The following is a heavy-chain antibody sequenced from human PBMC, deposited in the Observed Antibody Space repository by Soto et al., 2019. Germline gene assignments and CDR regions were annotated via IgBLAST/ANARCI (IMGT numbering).Heavy chain of an antibody. V-gene: IGHV1-8*01. CDR3: VRGGFLSHDHVIIAPATLGFDP. J-gene: IGHJ5*02. CDR2: MNPNRTNT. Sequence: QVQLMQSGAEVKKPGASVKVSCKASGYTFTTYDINWVRQAPGQGLEWMGWMNPNRTNTGYAEKFQGRVTMTRDTSISTAYMKLSSLRYDDTAVYYCVRGGFLSHDHVIIAPATLGFDPWGQGTLVTVSS. CDR1: GYTFTTYD. D-gene: IGHD2-2*01.